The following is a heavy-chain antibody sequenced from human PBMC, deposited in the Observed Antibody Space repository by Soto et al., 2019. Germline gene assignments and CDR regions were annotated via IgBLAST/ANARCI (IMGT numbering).Heavy chain of an antibody. Sequence: QVQLVQSGAEVKKPGSSVKVSCKASGGTFSSYTISWVRQAPGQGLEWMGRIIPILGIANYAQKFQGRVTITADKSTSTAYMELSSLRSEDTAVYYSAREKYYYYYMDVWGKGTTVTVSS. J-gene: IGHJ6*03. V-gene: IGHV1-69*02. CDR3: AREKYYYYYMDV. CDR2: IIPILGIA. CDR1: GGTFSSYT.